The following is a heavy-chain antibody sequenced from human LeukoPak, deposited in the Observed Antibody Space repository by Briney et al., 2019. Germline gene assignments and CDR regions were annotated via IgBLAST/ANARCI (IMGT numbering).Heavy chain of an antibody. CDR2: IYYSGMT. CDR3: ASADYDDYYIDF. D-gene: IGHD4-17*01. V-gene: IGHV4-59*01. J-gene: IGHJ4*02. CDR1: GGSISSYY. Sequence: SETLSLTCTVSGGSISSYYWSWIRQPPGKGLEWIGYIYYSGMTNYNPSLKSRVTISLDTSKNQFSLKLSTVTAADTAVYYCASADYDDYYIDFWGQGTLVTVSS.